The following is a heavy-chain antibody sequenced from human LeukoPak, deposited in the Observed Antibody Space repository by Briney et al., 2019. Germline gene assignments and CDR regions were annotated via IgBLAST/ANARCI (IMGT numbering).Heavy chain of an antibody. V-gene: IGHV4-34*01. D-gene: IGHD3-22*01. CDR2: INHSGST. Sequence: SETLSVTCAVYGGSFSGYYWGWIRQPPGKGLRWIGEINHSGSTNYSPSLKSRVTISVDTSKNQFSLKLSSVTAAGTAVYYCARGPYYYDSSGYYGPFDYWGQGTLVTVSS. CDR3: ARGPYYYDSSGYYGPFDY. J-gene: IGHJ4*02. CDR1: GGSFSGYY.